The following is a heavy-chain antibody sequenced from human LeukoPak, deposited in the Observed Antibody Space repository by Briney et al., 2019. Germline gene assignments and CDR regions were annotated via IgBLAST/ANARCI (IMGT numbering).Heavy chain of an antibody. CDR1: GFTFSSYA. D-gene: IGHD6-19*01. CDR2: ISYDGSNK. Sequence: GGSLRLSCAASGFTFSSYAMHWVRQATGKGLEWVAVISYDGSNKYYADSVKGRFTISRDNSKNTLYLQMNSLRAEDTAVYYCANFERTVAGPYNWFDPWGQGTLVTVSS. CDR3: ANFERTVAGPYNWFDP. J-gene: IGHJ5*02. V-gene: IGHV3-30-3*01.